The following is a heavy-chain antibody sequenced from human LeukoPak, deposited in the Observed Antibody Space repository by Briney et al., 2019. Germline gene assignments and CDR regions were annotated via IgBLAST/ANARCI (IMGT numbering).Heavy chain of an antibody. D-gene: IGHD6-19*01. Sequence: SGTLSLTCPVSGGSISSYYWSWIRQPAGKGLECIGRFYTSGSTKYNPSLKSRVTISVDTSKNQFSLKLSSVTAADTAVYYCARDSRYSSGWPSFDYWGQGTLVTVSS. J-gene: IGHJ4*02. CDR3: ARDSRYSSGWPSFDY. V-gene: IGHV4-4*07. CDR2: FYTSGST. CDR1: GGSISSYY.